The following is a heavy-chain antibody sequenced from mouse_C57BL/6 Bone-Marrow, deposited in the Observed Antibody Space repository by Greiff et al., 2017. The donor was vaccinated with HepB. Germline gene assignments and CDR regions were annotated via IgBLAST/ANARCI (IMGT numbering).Heavy chain of an antibody. CDR2: IYPGSGSP. D-gene: IGHD2-4*01. V-gene: IGHV1-55*01. J-gene: IGHJ3*01. Sequence: QVHLKQPGAELVKPGASVKMSCKASGYTFTSYWINWVKQRPGQGLEWIGDIYPGSGSPNYNEKFKSKATLTVDTSSSTAYMQLSSLTSEDSAVYYCARKDTVIKGQFAYWGQGTMVTVSA. CDR3: ARKDTVIKGQFAY. CDR1: GYTFTSYW.